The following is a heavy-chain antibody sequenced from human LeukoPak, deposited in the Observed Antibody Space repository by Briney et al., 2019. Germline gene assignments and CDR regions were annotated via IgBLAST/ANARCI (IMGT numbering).Heavy chain of an antibody. Sequence: ASVKVSCKASGYSFTSYAINWVRQAPGQGLEWMGWISAYNGNTDYAQKFQGRVTMTTDTSTSTAYMELRSLTSDDTAVYYCARDPLRSTWSTYYNALDVWDQGTTITVSS. CDR2: ISAYNGNT. J-gene: IGHJ6*02. CDR3: ARDPLRSTWSTYYNALDV. V-gene: IGHV1-18*01. D-gene: IGHD6-13*01. CDR1: GYSFTSYA.